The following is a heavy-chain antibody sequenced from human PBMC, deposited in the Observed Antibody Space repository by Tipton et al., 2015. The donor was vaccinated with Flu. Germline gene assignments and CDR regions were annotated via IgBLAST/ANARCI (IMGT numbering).Heavy chain of an antibody. Sequence: LRLSCTVSGDSISSYYWSWIRQPAGKGLEWLGRIYTSGSTNYNPSLKSRVTISVDTPKNQFSLKLTSVTAADTAVYYCARRSSGQYLDGFDMWSLGTMVTVSS. D-gene: IGHD6-19*01. CDR2: IYTSGST. J-gene: IGHJ3*02. V-gene: IGHV4-4*07. CDR1: GDSISSYY. CDR3: ARRSSGQYLDGFDM.